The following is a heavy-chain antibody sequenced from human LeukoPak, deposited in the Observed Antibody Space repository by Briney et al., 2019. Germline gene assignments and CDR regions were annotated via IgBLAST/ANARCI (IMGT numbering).Heavy chain of an antibody. CDR1: RFTFSEYW. Sequence: GGSLRLSCTASRFTFSEYWMRWVRQAPGKGLVWVSCINSDGSSTSYVDSVKGRFTISRDNAKNTLSLQMNSLRAEDTAVYYCARGRVRNDLNVWGKGTTVTVSS. V-gene: IGHV3-74*01. D-gene: IGHD1-14*01. J-gene: IGHJ6*04. CDR2: INSDGSST. CDR3: ARGRVRNDLNV.